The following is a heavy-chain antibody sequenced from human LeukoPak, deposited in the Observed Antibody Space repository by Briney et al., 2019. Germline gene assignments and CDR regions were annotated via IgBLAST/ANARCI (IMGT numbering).Heavy chain of an antibody. Sequence: PGGSLRLSCAASGFTFSSYGMHWVRQAPGKGLEWVAVISYDGSKKFYADSVKGRFTISRDNSKNTLYLQMNSLRAEDTAVYYCAKGPDFDSSGYYYDCWGQGTLVTVSS. J-gene: IGHJ4*02. V-gene: IGHV3-30*18. CDR3: AKGPDFDSSGYYYDC. D-gene: IGHD3-22*01. CDR2: ISYDGSKK. CDR1: GFTFSSYG.